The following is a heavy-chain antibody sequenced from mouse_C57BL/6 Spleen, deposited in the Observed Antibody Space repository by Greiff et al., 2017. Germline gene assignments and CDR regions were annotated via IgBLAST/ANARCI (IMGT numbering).Heavy chain of an antibody. CDR1: GYTFTDYN. D-gene: IGHD2-4*01. Sequence: VQLQQSGPELVKPGASVKIPCKASGYTFTDYNMDWVKQSHGKSLEWIGDINPNNGGTIYNQKFKGKATLTVDKSSSTAYMELRRLTSEDSAVYYCARRPIYYDYGGVSYWGQGTLGTCAA. CDR3: ARRPIYYDYGGVSY. V-gene: IGHV1-18*01. CDR2: INPNNGGT. J-gene: IGHJ3*01.